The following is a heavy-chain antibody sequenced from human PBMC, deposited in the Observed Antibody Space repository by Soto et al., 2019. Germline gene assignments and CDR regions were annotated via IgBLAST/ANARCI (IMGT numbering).Heavy chain of an antibody. D-gene: IGHD3-9*01. J-gene: IGHJ3*02. Sequence: QAQLVQSGAEVKRPGASVKVSCKASGLTFPSDDIEWVRQTTGQGLGWMGWMNPISNSRGYTQNFQGRVTMTWNSPTSTAYMELSSLRSEDTAIYYCARYRTIAPMAFDIWGQGTLVTVSS. V-gene: IGHV1-8*01. CDR1: GLTFPSDD. CDR2: MNPISNSR. CDR3: ARYRTIAPMAFDI.